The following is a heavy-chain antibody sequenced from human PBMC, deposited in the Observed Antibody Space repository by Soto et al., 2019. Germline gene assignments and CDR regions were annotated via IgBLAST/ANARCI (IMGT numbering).Heavy chain of an antibody. CDR1: GGTFGSDA. D-gene: IGHD3-22*01. CDR3: ARDRTDSGYYTNWLDP. V-gene: IGHV1-69*06. Sequence: SVKVSCKASGGTFGSDAITWVRQAPGQGLEWVGRIIPIFGTTNYAQNLQGRVTISADKSTLTSYMELHSLTSDDTALYYCARDRTDSGYYTNWLDPWGQGTHGTVSS. J-gene: IGHJ5*02. CDR2: IIPIFGTT.